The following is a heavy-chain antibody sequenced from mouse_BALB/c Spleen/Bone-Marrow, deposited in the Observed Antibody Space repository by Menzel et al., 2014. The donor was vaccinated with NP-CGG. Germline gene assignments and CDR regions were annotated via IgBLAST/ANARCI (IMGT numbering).Heavy chain of an antibody. V-gene: IGHV1-80*01. CDR2: IYPGDGDT. J-gene: IGHJ2*01. CDR1: GYAFSVYW. Sequence: VQLQESGAELVRPGSSVKISCKASGYAFSVYWMNWVKQRPVQGLEWIGQIYPGDGDTNYNGKFKGRATLTADKSSNAAYMQISSLTSEDSAVYSCARGENSVDYWGEGATLAVSS. CDR3: ARGENSVDY.